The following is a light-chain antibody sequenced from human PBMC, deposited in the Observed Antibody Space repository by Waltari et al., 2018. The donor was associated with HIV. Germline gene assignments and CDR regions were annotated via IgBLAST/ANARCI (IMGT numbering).Light chain of an antibody. CDR1: TANIGANF. CDR2: RDN. Sequence: QSVLTQPPSASGTPGQKVTISCSGGTANIGANFVFWFRQFPGTAPNLLIYRDNLRHSGVPARFSGSKSGTSASLTISGLRSDDEAHYFCAVLDDTLGGGVFGGGTKLTVL. J-gene: IGLJ2*01. CDR3: AVLDDTLGGGV. V-gene: IGLV1-47*01.